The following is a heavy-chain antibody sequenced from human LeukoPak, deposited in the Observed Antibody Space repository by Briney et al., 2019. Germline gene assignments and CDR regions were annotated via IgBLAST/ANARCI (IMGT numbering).Heavy chain of an antibody. CDR1: GYTFTGYY. J-gene: IGHJ4*02. CDR3: ARDRLLRSYPRTYYFDY. V-gene: IGHV1-46*01. D-gene: IGHD1-26*01. CDR2: INPSGGST. Sequence: ASVKVSCTASGYTFTGYYMHWVRQAPGQGLEWMGIINPSGGSTSYAQKFQGRVTMTRDMSTSTVYMELSSLRSEDTAVYYCARDRLLRSYPRTYYFDYWGQGTLVTVSS.